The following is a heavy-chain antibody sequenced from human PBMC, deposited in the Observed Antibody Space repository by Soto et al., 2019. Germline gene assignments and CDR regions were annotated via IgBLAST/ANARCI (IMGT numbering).Heavy chain of an antibody. CDR3: VRDMSWNDPRIVAFDF. J-gene: IGHJ3*01. CDR1: GFAPTNYW. V-gene: IGHV3-74*03. D-gene: IGHD1-1*01. CDR2: INGDETVA. Sequence: QVVESGGGLVQPGGSLRLSCTASGFAPTNYWIHWVRQVPGKGLMWVSRINGDETVASYADSVRGRFTVSRDNAKNEIFLDMKSLRVEDTALYYCVRDMSWNDPRIVAFDFWGRGTMVTVSS.